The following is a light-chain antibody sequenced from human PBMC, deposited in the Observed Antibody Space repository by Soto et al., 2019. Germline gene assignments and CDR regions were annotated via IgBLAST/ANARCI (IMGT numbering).Light chain of an antibody. CDR3: CSYAGSYTFE. CDR2: DVN. CDR1: SSDVGGCNY. J-gene: IGLJ2*01. V-gene: IGLV2-11*01. Sequence: QSALTQPRSVSGSPGQSVTISCTGTSSDVGGCNYVSWYQQHPGKAPKLMICDVNKRPSGVPDRFSGSKSGNTASLTISGLQAEDEADYYCCSYAGSYTFEFGGGTKLTVL.